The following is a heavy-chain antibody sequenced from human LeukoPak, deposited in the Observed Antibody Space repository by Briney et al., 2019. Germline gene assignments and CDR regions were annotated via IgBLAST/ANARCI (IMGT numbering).Heavy chain of an antibody. Sequence: GGSLRLSCAASRFTLCSYSMSWVRPAPGKGVEWGSTIRGSGSNSYYADSVEGRFTISRDNSKNTLYLQMNSLRSEDTAIYYCANAKGSSGSGSSWDNWGQGTLVTVSS. D-gene: IGHD2-15*01. CDR1: RFTLCSYS. CDR2: IRGSGSNS. J-gene: IGHJ4*02. V-gene: IGHV3-23*01. CDR3: ANAKGSSGSGSSWDN.